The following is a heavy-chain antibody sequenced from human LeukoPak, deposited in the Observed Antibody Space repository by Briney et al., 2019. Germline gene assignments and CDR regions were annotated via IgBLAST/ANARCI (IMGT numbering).Heavy chain of an antibody. D-gene: IGHD3-10*01. CDR1: GYTFTGYY. CDR2: INPNSGGT. J-gene: IGHJ4*02. Sequence: ASVKVSCKASGYTFTGYYMHWVRQAPGQGLEWMGWINPNSGGTNYAQKFQGRVTMTRDTSISTAYMELSRLRSDDTAMYYCARDSVFLYYYGSGSLYLYWGQGTLVTVSS. CDR3: ARDSVFLYYYGSGSLYLY. V-gene: IGHV1-2*02.